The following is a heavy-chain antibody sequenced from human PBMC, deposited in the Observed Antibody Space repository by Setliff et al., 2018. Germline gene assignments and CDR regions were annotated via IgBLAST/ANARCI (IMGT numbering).Heavy chain of an antibody. V-gene: IGHV3-33*01. CDR3: ARDGGEY. CDR2: IWHDGSNK. J-gene: IGHJ4*02. CDR1: GFTFSSYG. Sequence: GGSLRLSCAASGFTFSSYGMHWVRQAPGKGLEWVADIWHDGSNKYYADSVKGRFTISRDNAKNSLYLQMNSLRGEDTAVYYCARDGGEYWGQGTLVTVSS. D-gene: IGHD3-16*01.